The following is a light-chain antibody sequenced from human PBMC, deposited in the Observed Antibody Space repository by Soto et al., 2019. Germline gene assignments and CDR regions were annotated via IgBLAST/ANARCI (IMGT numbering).Light chain of an antibody. CDR2: AAS. J-gene: IGKJ2*01. V-gene: IGKV3-20*01. CDR1: RSVASSY. CDR3: QQYGPSPPYT. Sequence: EIVLTQSPDTLSLSPGERAALSCKASRSVASSYLAWYQQRPGQAPRLLIYAASIRASGIPDRFSGSGSGTDFTLTISRLEPEDSAVYYCQQYGPSPPYTFGQGTKLEIK.